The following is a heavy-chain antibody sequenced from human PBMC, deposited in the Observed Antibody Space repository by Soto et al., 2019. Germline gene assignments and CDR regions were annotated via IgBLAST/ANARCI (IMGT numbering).Heavy chain of an antibody. D-gene: IGHD3-16*02. Sequence: PGGSLRLSCAASGFTFSSYWMHWVRQVPEKGLVWVSRINSDGSITNYADAVKGRFTISRDNVKNTLYLQMNSLRAEDTAVYYCVRYPRXXXGXYRPDYWGXGTLVTVSS. CDR3: VRYPRXXXGXYRPDY. CDR2: INSDGSIT. J-gene: IGHJ4*02. CDR1: GFTFSSYW. V-gene: IGHV3-74*01.